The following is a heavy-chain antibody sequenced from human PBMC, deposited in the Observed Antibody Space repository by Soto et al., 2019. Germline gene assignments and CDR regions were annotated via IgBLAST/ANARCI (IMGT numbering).Heavy chain of an antibody. D-gene: IGHD3-3*01. CDR2: INPSGGST. CDR1: GYTFTSYY. Sequence: ASVKVSCKASGYTFTSYYMHWVRQAPGQGLEWMGIINPSGGSTSYAQKFQGRVTMTRDTSTSTVYMELSSLRSEDTAVYYCARDIRIKIFGVVHPMDVWGQGTTVTVSS. CDR3: ARDIRIKIFGVVHPMDV. J-gene: IGHJ6*02. V-gene: IGHV1-46*01.